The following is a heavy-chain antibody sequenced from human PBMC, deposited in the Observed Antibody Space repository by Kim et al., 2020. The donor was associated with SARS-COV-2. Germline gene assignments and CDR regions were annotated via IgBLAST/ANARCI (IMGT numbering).Heavy chain of an antibody. V-gene: IGHV4-39*01. CDR1: GDSISSSSYY. D-gene: IGHD1-26*01. Sequence: SETLSLTCTVSGDSISSSSYYWGWIRQPPGKGLDWIGSMYYSGSTYYNPALKSRVTISVDTSKNQFSLKLRFVTAADTAVYYCARHKGLMGATTGDYWGQGTLVTVSS. CDR2: MYYSGST. CDR3: ARHKGLMGATTGDY. J-gene: IGHJ4*02.